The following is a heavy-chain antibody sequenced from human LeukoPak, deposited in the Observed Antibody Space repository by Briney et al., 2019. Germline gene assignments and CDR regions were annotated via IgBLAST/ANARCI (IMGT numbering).Heavy chain of an antibody. CDR1: GFSFSSYG. D-gene: IGHD3-22*01. CDR3: AKRALDISGYSTIFDY. CDR2: IGSIPGNT. J-gene: IGHJ4*02. Sequence: GGSLRLSCAASGFSFSSYGMSWVRQAPGRGLEWVSTIGSIPGNTYYADSVKGRFTISRDNSKNTLYLQMSSLRAEDTAVYYCAKRALDISGYSTIFDYWGQGTLVTVSP. V-gene: IGHV3-23*01.